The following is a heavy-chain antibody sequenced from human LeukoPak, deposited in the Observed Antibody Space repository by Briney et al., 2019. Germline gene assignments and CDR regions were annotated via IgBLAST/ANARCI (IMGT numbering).Heavy chain of an antibody. V-gene: IGHV3-33*06. Sequence: SGGSLRLSCAASGFTFSSYGMHWVRQAPGKGLEWVAVIWYDGSNKYYADSVKGRFTISRDNSKNTLYLQMNSLRAEDTAVYYCAKDPYYYDSSGYFPFWGQGTLVTVSS. CDR3: AKDPYYYDSSGYFPF. CDR1: GFTFSSYG. CDR2: IWYDGSNK. J-gene: IGHJ4*02. D-gene: IGHD3-22*01.